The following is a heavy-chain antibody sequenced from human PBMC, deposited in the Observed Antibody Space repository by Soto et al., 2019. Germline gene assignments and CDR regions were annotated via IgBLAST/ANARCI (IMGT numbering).Heavy chain of an antibody. D-gene: IGHD5-18*01. V-gene: IGHV1-69*13. CDR2: IIPIFGTA. CDR3: ARNPLAIAGYFDY. CDR1: GGTFSSYA. Sequence: SVKVSCKASGGTFSSYAISWVRKAPGQGLEWMGGIIPIFGTANYAQKFQGRVTITADESTITAYMELSSLRSEDTAVYYCARNPLAIAGYFDYWGQGTLVTVSS. J-gene: IGHJ4*02.